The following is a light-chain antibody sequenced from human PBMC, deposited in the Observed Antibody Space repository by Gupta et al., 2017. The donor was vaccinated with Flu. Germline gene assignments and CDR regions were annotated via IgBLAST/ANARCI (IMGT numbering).Light chain of an antibody. CDR3: QQYDNYPLT. Sequence: DIQLTQSPSTLSASVGDRVTITCRASQSISIWLAWYQQKPGRAPKLLIYRASSLESGVPSRFSGSGSGTQFTLTISSLQPDDFATYYCQQYDNYPLTFGGGTEVEI. CDR1: QSISIW. CDR2: RAS. J-gene: IGKJ4*01. V-gene: IGKV1-5*03.